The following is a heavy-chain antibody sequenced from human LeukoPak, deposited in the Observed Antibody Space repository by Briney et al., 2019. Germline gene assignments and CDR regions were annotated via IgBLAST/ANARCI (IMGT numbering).Heavy chain of an antibody. V-gene: IGHV4-59*01. J-gene: IGHJ6*03. CDR1: GGSISSYY. CDR2: IYYSGST. Sequence: SETLSLTCTVSGGSISSYYWSWIRQPPGKGLEWIAYIYYSGSTNYNPSLKSRVTISVDTSKNQFSLKLSSVTAADTAVYYCARGYSSTWYDYYYYYMDVWGKGTTVTISS. D-gene: IGHD6-13*01. CDR3: ARGYSSTWYDYYYYYMDV.